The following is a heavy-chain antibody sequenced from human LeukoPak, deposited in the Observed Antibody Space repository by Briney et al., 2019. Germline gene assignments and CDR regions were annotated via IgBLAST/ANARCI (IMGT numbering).Heavy chain of an antibody. Sequence: ASVKVSCKASGYTFTSYDINWVRQATGQGLEWMGWMNPNSGNTGYAQKFQGRVTMTRNTSISTAYMELSRLRSDDTAVYYCARVIRDCGGDCFDYYYYGMDVWGQGTTVTVSS. V-gene: IGHV1-8*01. CDR2: MNPNSGNT. J-gene: IGHJ6*02. CDR3: ARVIRDCGGDCFDYYYYGMDV. CDR1: GYTFTSYD. D-gene: IGHD2-21*02.